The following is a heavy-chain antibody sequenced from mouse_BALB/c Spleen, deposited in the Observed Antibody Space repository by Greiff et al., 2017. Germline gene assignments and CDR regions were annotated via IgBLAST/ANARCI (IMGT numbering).Heavy chain of an antibody. V-gene: IGHV2-4-1*01. D-gene: IGHD1-2*01. CDR2: IWSGGST. CDR1: GFSLTSYG. Sequence: VHLVESGPGLVQPSQSLSITCTVSGFSLTSYGVHWVRQSPGKGLEWLGVIWSGGSTDYNAAFISRLSISKDNSKSQVFFKMNSLQADDTAIYYCARKRVHYYGDSWYFDVWGAGTTVTVSS. J-gene: IGHJ1*01. CDR3: ARKRVHYYGDSWYFDV.